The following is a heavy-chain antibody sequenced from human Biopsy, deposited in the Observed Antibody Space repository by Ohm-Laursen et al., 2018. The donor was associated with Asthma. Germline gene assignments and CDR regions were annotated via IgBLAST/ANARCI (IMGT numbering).Heavy chain of an antibody. Sequence: SETLSLTCSLSSGSGGYMRSGNYYWGWIRQPPGKGLEWIGSIYYSGTTYYNPSLESRVTLSVDTSKNQFSLKLTSVTAADTAVYYCVRGSSSWHHGPFHYYYGLDVWGQGTTATVSS. CDR2: IYYSGTT. V-gene: IGHV4-39*01. D-gene: IGHD6-13*01. CDR3: VRGSSSWHHGPFHYYYGLDV. J-gene: IGHJ6*02. CDR1: SGSGGYMRSGNYY.